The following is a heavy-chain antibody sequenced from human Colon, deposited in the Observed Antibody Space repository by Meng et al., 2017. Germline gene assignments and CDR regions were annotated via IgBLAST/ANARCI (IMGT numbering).Heavy chain of an antibody. V-gene: IGHV3-7*01. CDR3: ARGYNGNHFFWYFDL. J-gene: IGHJ2*01. CDR1: GFNLSRNW. Sequence: GESLKISCAASGFNLSRNWLGWVRQAPGKGLEWVANIKQDGSEISYVDSVKGRFTISRDNAKNSLFLQMNSLRTEDTAVYYCARGYNGNHFFWYFDLWGRGTLVTVSS. CDR2: IKQDGSEI. D-gene: IGHD5-12*01.